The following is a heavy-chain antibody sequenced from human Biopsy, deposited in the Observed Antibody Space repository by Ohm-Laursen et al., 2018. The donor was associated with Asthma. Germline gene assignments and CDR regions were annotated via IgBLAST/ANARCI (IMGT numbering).Heavy chain of an antibody. CDR3: ARGVVYGGDSYAEYFQH. V-gene: IGHV4-61*01. D-gene: IGHD4-23*01. Sequence: SQTLSLTCSLSSGSGGYMRSGNYYWGWIRQPPGKGLEWIGYVFYGGATNYNPSLKSRVTISVDTSKNQFFLRLSSVTAADTAVYYCARGVVYGGDSYAEYFQHWGQGTLVTVSS. J-gene: IGHJ1*01. CDR1: SGSGGYMRSGNYY. CDR2: VFYGGAT.